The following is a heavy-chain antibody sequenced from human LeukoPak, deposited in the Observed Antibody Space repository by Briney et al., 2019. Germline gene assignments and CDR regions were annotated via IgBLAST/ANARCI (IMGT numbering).Heavy chain of an antibody. Sequence: SETLSLTCAVYGGSFSGYYWSWIRQPPGKGLEWIGEINHSGSTNYNPSLKSRVTIPVDTSKNQFSLKLSSVTAADTAVYYCARGRSTTVVTSSYWYFDLWGRGTLVTVSS. D-gene: IGHD4-23*01. J-gene: IGHJ2*01. V-gene: IGHV4-34*01. CDR1: GGSFSGYY. CDR2: INHSGST. CDR3: ARGRSTTVVTSSYWYFDL.